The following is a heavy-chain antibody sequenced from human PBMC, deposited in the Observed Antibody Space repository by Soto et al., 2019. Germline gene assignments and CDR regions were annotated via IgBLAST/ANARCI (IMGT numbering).Heavy chain of an antibody. D-gene: IGHD3-10*01. Sequence: SETLSLTCTVSGGSISSYYWSWIRQPPGKGLEWIGYIYYSGSTNYNPSLKSRVTISVDTSKNQFSLKLSSVTAADTAVYYCAGSPYYYGSGSYYPPRSYFDDWGQGTLVTVSS. J-gene: IGHJ4*02. CDR1: GGSISSYY. V-gene: IGHV4-59*01. CDR3: AGSPYYYGSGSYYPPRSYFDD. CDR2: IYYSGST.